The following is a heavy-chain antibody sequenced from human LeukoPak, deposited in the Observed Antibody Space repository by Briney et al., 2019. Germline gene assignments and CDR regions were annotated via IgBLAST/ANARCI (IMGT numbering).Heavy chain of an antibody. CDR3: ARAGGTYYYESSGYYYQNWFDS. Sequence: ASVKVSCKASGYRFSDYYMHWVRQDPGQGLEWMGRINSNSGGTGFAEKFRGRVTMTRDTSISTAYMELSRLTSDDTAVYYCARAGGTYYYESSGYYYQNWFDSWGQGTLVTVSS. CDR2: INSNSGGT. J-gene: IGHJ5*01. CDR1: GYRFSDYY. V-gene: IGHV1-2*06. D-gene: IGHD3-22*01.